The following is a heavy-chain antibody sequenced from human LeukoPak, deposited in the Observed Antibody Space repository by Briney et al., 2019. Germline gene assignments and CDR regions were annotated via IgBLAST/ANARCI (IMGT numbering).Heavy chain of an antibody. CDR3: ARAHPYSGSATASNDY. D-gene: IGHD1-26*01. Sequence: ASLKVSCKASGYAFTSYGISWVRHAPGQGLEWIGGISAYNGNTNYAQKLQGRVTMTTDTSTSTAYMELRSLRSDDTAVYYCARAHPYSGSATASNDYWGQGTLVTVSP. CDR2: ISAYNGNT. J-gene: IGHJ4*02. CDR1: GYAFTSYG. V-gene: IGHV1-18*01.